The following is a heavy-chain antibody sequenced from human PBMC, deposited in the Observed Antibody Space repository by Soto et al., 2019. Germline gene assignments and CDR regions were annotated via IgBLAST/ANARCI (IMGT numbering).Heavy chain of an antibody. V-gene: IGHV1-69*13. Sequence: SVKVSCKASGGTFSSYAISWVRQAPGQGLEWMGGIIPIFGTANYAQKFQGRVTITADESTSTAYMELSSLRSEDTAVYYCARATEMATIFSYYYSGMDVWGQGTTVTVSS. D-gene: IGHD5-12*01. CDR2: IIPIFGTA. CDR1: GGTFSSYA. J-gene: IGHJ6*02. CDR3: ARATEMATIFSYYYSGMDV.